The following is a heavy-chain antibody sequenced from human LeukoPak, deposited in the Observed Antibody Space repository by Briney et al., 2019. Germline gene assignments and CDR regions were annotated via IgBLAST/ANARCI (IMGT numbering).Heavy chain of an antibody. CDR3: ARYSSGWYYFDY. V-gene: IGHV1-69*06. D-gene: IGHD6-19*01. Sequence: SVKVSCKASGGTFSSYAISWVRKAPGQGLEWMGGIIPIFGTANYAQKFQGRVTITADKSTSTAYMELSSLRSEDTAVYYCARYSSGWYYFDYRGQGTLGTVSS. J-gene: IGHJ4*02. CDR2: IIPIFGTA. CDR1: GGTFSSYA.